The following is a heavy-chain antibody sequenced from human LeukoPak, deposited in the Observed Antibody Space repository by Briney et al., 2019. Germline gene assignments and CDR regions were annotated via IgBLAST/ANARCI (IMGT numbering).Heavy chain of an antibody. CDR3: AREMTTEFYYYYYGMDV. D-gene: IGHD4-11*01. CDR2: ISSSSSYI. J-gene: IGHJ6*02. V-gene: IGHV3-21*01. CDR1: GFTFSSYS. Sequence: GGSLRLPCAASGFTFSSYSMTWVRQAPGKGLEWVSSISSSSSYIYYADSVKGRFTISRDNAKSSLYLQMNSLRAEDTAVYYCAREMTTEFYYYYYGMDVWGQGTTVTVSS.